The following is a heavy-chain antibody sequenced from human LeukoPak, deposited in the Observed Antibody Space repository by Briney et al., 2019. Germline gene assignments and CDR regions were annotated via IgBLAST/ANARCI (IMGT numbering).Heavy chain of an antibody. Sequence: GGSLRLSCAASGFTFDDYGMHWVRQAPGKGLEWVSLISWDGGSTYYADSVKGRFTISRDNSKNSLYLQMNSLRAEDTALYYCAKAGSGYPYVGFDYWGQGTLVTVSS. CDR2: ISWDGGST. CDR3: AKAGSGYPYVGFDY. D-gene: IGHD3-22*01. V-gene: IGHV3-43D*03. CDR1: GFTFDDYG. J-gene: IGHJ4*02.